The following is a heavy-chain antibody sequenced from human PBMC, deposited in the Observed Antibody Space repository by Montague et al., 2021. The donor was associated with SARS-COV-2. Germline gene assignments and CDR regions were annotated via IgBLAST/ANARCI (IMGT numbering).Heavy chain of an antibody. V-gene: IGHV3-30*04. CDR2: ISYDGSNK. CDR3: ARDRDTRHTTPIDY. CDR1: GFSFSEYA. D-gene: IGHD2-15*01. J-gene: IGHJ4*02. Sequence: SLRLSCAASGFSFSEYAMHWVRQAPGKGLEWVAIISYDGSNKYYAVSVKGRFTISRDNSMNTLFLQMSSLRAEDTAVYFCARDRDTRHTTPIDYWGQGTLVTVSS.